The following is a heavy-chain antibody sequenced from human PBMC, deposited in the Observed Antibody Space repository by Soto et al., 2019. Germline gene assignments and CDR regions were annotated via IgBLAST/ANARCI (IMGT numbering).Heavy chain of an antibody. CDR1: GGTFSSYA. D-gene: IGHD2-2*01. V-gene: IGHV1-69*01. CDR2: IIPIFGTA. J-gene: IGHJ6*02. CDR3: ARERADGSSCSSTSCYLGYYGMDV. Sequence: QVQLVQSGAEVKKPGSSVKVSCKASGGTFSSYAISWVRQAPGQGLEWMGGIIPIFGTANYAQKFQGRVTITADESTSTAYMELSSLRSEDTAVYYCARERADGSSCSSTSCYLGYYGMDVWGQGTTVTVSS.